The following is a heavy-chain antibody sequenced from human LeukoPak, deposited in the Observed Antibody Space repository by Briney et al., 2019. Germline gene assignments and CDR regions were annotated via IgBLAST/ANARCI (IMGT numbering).Heavy chain of an antibody. CDR2: INTDGSGI. J-gene: IGHJ4*02. CDR3: ARVRDWDPFDY. Sequence: GGSLRLSCAASGFTFSTYWMHWVRQAPGKGLVWVSRINTDGSGIRYADSVKGRFTISRDNLKNTLYLQMNSLRAEGTAVYYCARVRDWDPFDYWGQGTLVTVSS. CDR1: GFTFSTYW. V-gene: IGHV3-74*01. D-gene: IGHD2-21*02.